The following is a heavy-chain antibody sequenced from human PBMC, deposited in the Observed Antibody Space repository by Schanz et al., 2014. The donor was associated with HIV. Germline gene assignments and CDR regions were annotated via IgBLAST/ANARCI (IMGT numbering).Heavy chain of an antibody. Sequence: ELQLVESGGGLVQPGKSLRLSCAAAGFKFDDYGMHWVRQAPGKGLEWVAGISWNSGNIGYGDSVKGRFTISRDNSQNTMYLQMNRLRAEDTAVYYCARGLPTPAAFDIWGQGTMVTVSS. D-gene: IGHD3-16*01. CDR1: GFKFDDYG. V-gene: IGHV3-9*01. CDR3: ARGLPTPAAFDI. CDR2: ISWNSGNI. J-gene: IGHJ3*02.